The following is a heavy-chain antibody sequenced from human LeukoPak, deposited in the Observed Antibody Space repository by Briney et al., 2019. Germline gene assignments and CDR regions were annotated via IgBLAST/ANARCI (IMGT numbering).Heavy chain of an antibody. J-gene: IGHJ4*02. CDR1: GFAFSNHA. CDR2: ISGSLGTT. Sequence: PGGSLRLSCSASGFAFSNHAMSWVRQAPGKGLEWVSAISGSLGTTYYAPSVKGRFTISRDNSKNSLYLQMDSLRAEDTAVYYCASRVGALEYWGQGTLVTVSS. V-gene: IGHV3-23*01. CDR3: ASRVGALEY. D-gene: IGHD1-26*01.